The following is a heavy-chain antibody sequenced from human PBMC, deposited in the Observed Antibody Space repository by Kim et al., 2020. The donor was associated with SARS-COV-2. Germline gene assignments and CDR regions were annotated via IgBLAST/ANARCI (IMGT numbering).Heavy chain of an antibody. V-gene: IGHV3-21*04. CDR1: GFTFSSYS. CDR2: ISSSSSYI. D-gene: IGHD3-10*01. Sequence: GGSLRLSCAASGFTFSSYSMNWVRQAPGKGLEWVSSISSSSSYIYYADSVKGRFTISRDNAKNSLYLQMNSLRAEDTAVYYCARDRRVYYYGSGRGQPYYYYGMDVWGQGTTVTVSS. J-gene: IGHJ6*02. CDR3: ARDRRVYYYGSGRGQPYYYYGMDV.